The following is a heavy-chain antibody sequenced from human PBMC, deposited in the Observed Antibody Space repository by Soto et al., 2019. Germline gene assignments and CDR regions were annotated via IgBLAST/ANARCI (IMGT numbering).Heavy chain of an antibody. J-gene: IGHJ6*02. CDR2: ISGSGGST. Sequence: GESLKISCAASGFTFSSYAMSWVRQAPGKGLEWVSAISGSGGSTYYADSLKGGFTISRDNSKNTLYLQMNSLRAEDQAVYFGAKDLGGGSVYPYYYYGMDGVRQGTTVTVAS. V-gene: IGHV3-23*01. CDR1: GFTFSSYA. D-gene: IGHD3-22*01. CDR3: AKDLGGGSVYPYYYYGMDG.